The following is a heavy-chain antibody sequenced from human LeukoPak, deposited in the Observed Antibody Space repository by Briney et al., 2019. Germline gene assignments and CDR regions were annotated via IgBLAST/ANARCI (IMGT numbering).Heavy chain of an antibody. V-gene: IGHV3-23*01. CDR1: GFTFSSYA. CDR2: ISGSGGST. CDR3: AKDERYGYSYFDY. Sequence: GGSLRLSFAASGFTFSSYAMSWVRQAPGKGLEWVSAISGSGGSTYYADSVKGRFTISRDNSKNTLYLQMNSLRAEDTAVYYCAKDERYGYSYFDYWGQGTLVTVSS. J-gene: IGHJ4*02. D-gene: IGHD5-18*01.